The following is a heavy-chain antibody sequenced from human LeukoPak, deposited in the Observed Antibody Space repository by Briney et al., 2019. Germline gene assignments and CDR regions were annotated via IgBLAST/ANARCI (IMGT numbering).Heavy chain of an antibody. CDR3: ARHIRIRYYYGSGKNSDAFVI. V-gene: IGHV4-38-2*02. CDR1: GFSISRDYY. CDR2: IYYSGST. Sequence: SETLSLTCTVSGFSISRDYYWGWIRQPPGKGLEWIGSIYYSGSTYYNPSLKSRVTISVDTSKNQFSLKLSSVTAADTAVYYCARHIRIRYYYGSGKNSDAFVIWGQGTRVTVSS. D-gene: IGHD3-10*01. J-gene: IGHJ3*02.